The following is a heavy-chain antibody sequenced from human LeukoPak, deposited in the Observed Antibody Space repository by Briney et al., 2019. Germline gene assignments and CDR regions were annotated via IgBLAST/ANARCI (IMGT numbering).Heavy chain of an antibody. CDR1: GGTFSSYA. J-gene: IGHJ3*02. Sequence: SVKVSCKASGGTFSSYAISWVRQAPGQGLEWMGRIIPILGIANYAQKFQGRVTITADKSTSTAYMELSSLRSEDTAVYYCARDLTTSGGPAFDIWGQGTMVTVSS. CDR3: ARDLTTSGGPAFDI. V-gene: IGHV1-69*04. CDR2: IIPILGIA. D-gene: IGHD4-11*01.